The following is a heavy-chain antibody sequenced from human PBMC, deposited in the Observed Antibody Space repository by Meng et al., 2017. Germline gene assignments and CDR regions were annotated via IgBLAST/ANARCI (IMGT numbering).Heavy chain of an antibody. D-gene: IGHD3-22*01. Sequence: GESLKISCAASGFTFSSYAMSWVRQAPGKGLEWVSAISGSGGSTYYADSVKGRFTISRDNSKNTLYLQMKRLRAEDTAVYYCAKRYDSSPYYYGMDVWGQGTTVTVSS. J-gene: IGHJ6*02. CDR3: AKRYDSSPYYYGMDV. V-gene: IGHV3-23*01. CDR1: GFTFSSYA. CDR2: ISGSGGST.